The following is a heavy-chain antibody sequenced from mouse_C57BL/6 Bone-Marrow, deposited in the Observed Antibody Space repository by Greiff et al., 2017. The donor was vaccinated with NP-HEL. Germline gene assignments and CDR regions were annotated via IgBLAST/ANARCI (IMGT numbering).Heavy chain of an antibody. CDR2: ISSGSSTI. Sequence: EVKLVESGGGLVKPGGSLKLSCAASGFTFSDYGMHWVRQAPEKGLEWVAYISSGSSTIYYADTVKGRFTISRDNAKNTLFLHMTSLRSEDTAMYYCAWPWDYGSFDYWGQGTTLTVSS. D-gene: IGHD1-1*01. J-gene: IGHJ2*01. CDR3: AWPWDYGSFDY. CDR1: GFTFSDYG. V-gene: IGHV5-17*01.